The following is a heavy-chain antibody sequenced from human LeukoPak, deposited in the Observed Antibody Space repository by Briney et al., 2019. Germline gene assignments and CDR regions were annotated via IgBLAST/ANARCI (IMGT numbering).Heavy chain of an antibody. J-gene: IGHJ4*02. CDR3: ARDLGTFDY. Sequence: GGSLRLSCAASGFTFSSYSMNWVRQAPGKGLEWVSSISSSSSYIYYADSVKGRFTISRDNAKNSLYLQMNSLRAEDQALYYCARDLGTFDYWGQGTLVTVSS. V-gene: IGHV3-21*01. CDR1: GFTFSSYS. CDR2: ISSSSSYI.